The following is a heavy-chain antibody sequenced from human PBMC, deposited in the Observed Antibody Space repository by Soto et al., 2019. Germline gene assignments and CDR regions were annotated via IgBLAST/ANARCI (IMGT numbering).Heavy chain of an antibody. J-gene: IGHJ4*02. D-gene: IGHD3-16*01. V-gene: IGHV3-72*01. CDR2: SSYKADTYSP. Sequence: EVQLVESGGGLVQPGGSLRLSCAVSGFDFRHHHMDWVRQAPGKGLEWVGRSSYKADTYSPNYAACAKGRFTISRDESKSTLNPQMSSLRTEDSAVFYCVCWLWGIGHWGQGTLVTVSP. CDR3: VCWLWGIGH. CDR1: GFDFRHHH.